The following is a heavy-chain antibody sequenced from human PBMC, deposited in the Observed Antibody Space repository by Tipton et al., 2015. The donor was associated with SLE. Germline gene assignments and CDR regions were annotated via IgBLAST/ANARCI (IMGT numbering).Heavy chain of an antibody. CDR2: IYYSGST. CDR1: GGSISSYY. Sequence: TLSLTCTVSGGSISSYYWSWIRQPPGKGLEWIGYIYYSGSTNYNPSLKSRVTISVDTSKNQFSLKLSSVTAADTAVYYCARGKGWFGESERKYYYYYMDVWGKGTTVTVSS. D-gene: IGHD3-10*01. V-gene: IGHV4-59*01. CDR3: ARGKGWFGESERKYYYYYMDV. J-gene: IGHJ6*03.